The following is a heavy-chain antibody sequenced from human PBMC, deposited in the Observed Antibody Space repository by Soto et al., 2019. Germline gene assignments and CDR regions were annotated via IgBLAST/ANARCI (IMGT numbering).Heavy chain of an antibody. CDR2: TYYRSKWYN. V-gene: IGHV6-1*01. CDR3: ARRVAPRERGLQLLNIHRYGMEG. Sequence: SQTLSLTCAISGDSVSSNSAAWNWIRQSPSRGLEWLGRTYYRSKWYNDYAVSVKSRITINPDTSKNQFSLQLNSVTPEDTAVYYRARRVAPRERGLQLLNIHRYGMEGWGRGTTVTASS. CDR1: GDSVSSNSAA. J-gene: IGHJ6*02. D-gene: IGHD5-12*01.